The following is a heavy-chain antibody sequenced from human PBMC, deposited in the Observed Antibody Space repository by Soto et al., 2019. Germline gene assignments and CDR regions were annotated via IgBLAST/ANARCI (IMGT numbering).Heavy chain of an antibody. D-gene: IGHD6-19*01. J-gene: IGHJ1*01. V-gene: IGHV4-39*01. CDR3: ERHWKAVAAAMAY. CDR2: IHYSGTT. Sequence: PSETLSLTCRISGDSISDTIYYWGWGRPSPGKGLVWIGSIHYSGTTQFHPSLKTRVTISVDTSKNEFSLRLRYVTAADTAVYFCERHWKAVAAAMAYWGQGTPVTVSS. CDR1: GDSISDTIYY.